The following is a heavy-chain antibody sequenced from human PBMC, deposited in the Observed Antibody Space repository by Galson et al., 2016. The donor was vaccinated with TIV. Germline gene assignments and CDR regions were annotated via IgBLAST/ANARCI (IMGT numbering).Heavy chain of an antibody. J-gene: IGHJ4*02. Sequence: SLRLPCAASGFTFSNYWMHWVRQSPGEGLIYVSRINTDGDASDYADSVKGQFTIPRDNVKNIVFLQMTALRVEDTAVYYCARGNPGNPNFWGQGTLVTVSS. CDR3: ARGNPGNPNF. CDR1: GFTFSNYW. CDR2: INTDGDAS. D-gene: IGHD4-23*01. V-gene: IGHV3-74*01.